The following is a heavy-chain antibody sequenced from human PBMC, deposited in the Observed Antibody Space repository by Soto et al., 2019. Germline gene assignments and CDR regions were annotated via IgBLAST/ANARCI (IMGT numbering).Heavy chain of an antibody. D-gene: IGHD3-10*01. CDR2: ISYDGSNK. Sequence: QVQLVESGGGVVQPGRSLRLSCAASGFTFSSYGMHWVRQAPGKGLEWVAVISYDGSNKYYADSVKGRFTISRDNSKNTLYLQMNSLRAEDTAVYYCAKDLYFMVRGNYGMDVWGQGTTVTVSS. V-gene: IGHV3-30*18. J-gene: IGHJ6*02. CDR1: GFTFSSYG. CDR3: AKDLYFMVRGNYGMDV.